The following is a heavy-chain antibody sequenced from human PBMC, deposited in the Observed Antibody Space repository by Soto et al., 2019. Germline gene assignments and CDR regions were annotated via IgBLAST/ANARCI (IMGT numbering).Heavy chain of an antibody. CDR1: GFTFSSYW. CDR3: ASEQLAGDNGFDP. V-gene: IGHV3-7*03. Sequence: GGSLRLSCAASGFTFSSYWMSWVRQAPGKGLEWVANIKQDGSEKYYVDSGKGRFTISRDNAKNSLYLQMNSLRAEDTAVYYCASEQLAGDNGFDPWGQGTLVTGSS. CDR2: IKQDGSEK. D-gene: IGHD6-13*01. J-gene: IGHJ5*02.